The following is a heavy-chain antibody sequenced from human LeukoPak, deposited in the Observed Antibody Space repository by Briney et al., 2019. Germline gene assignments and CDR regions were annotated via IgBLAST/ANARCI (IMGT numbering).Heavy chain of an antibody. CDR2: ITRTRNA. V-gene: IGHV4-34*01. CDR1: GGSFTGYY. D-gene: IGHD1/OR15-1a*01. CDR3: ARLDQLIHDYWYFDL. J-gene: IGHJ2*01. Sequence: SETLSLTCAVYGGSFTGYYWSWIRQPPGKGLEWLGEITRTRNANYNPSLKSRVTMSLDTSKNQFSLRLSSATAADTAVYYCARLDQLIHDYWYFDLWGRGTLVTVSS.